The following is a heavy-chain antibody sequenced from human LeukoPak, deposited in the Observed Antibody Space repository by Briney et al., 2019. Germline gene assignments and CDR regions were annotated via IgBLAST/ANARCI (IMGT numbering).Heavy chain of an antibody. Sequence: SETLSLTCTVSGGSISSYYWSWIRQPAGKGLEWIGRIYTSGSTNYNPSLKSRVTMSVDTSKNQFSLKLSSVTAADTAVYYCARDSSHSSGYWGWFDPWGQGTLVTVSS. CDR3: ARDSSHSSGYWGWFDP. V-gene: IGHV4-4*07. D-gene: IGHD3-22*01. CDR1: GGSISSYY. J-gene: IGHJ5*02. CDR2: IYTSGST.